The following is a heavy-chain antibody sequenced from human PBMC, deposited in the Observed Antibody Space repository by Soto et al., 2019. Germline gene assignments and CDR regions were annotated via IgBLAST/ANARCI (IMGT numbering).Heavy chain of an antibody. V-gene: IGHV4-31*03. CDR3: ATRTTNFSSGQDTLYYYYGMDV. D-gene: IGHD3-3*01. CDR1: GGSISSGGYY. CDR2: IYYSGST. Sequence: SETLSLTCTVSGGSISSGGYYWSWIRQHPGKGLEWIGYIYYSGSTYYNPSLKSRVTISVDTSKNQFSLKLSSVTAADTAVYYCATRTTNFSSGQDTLYYYYGMDVWGQGTTVNVSS. J-gene: IGHJ6*02.